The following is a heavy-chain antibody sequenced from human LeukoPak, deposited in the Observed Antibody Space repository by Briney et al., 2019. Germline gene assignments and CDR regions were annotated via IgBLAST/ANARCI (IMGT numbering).Heavy chain of an antibody. CDR2: IYYSGST. CDR3: ARIKWGVFDY. Sequence: SETLSPTCTVSGGSISSSSYYWGWIRQPPGKGLEWIGSIYYSGSTYYNPSLKSRVTISVDTSKNQFSLKLSSVTAADTAVYYCARIKWGVFDYWGQGTLVTVSS. J-gene: IGHJ4*02. V-gene: IGHV4-39*01. D-gene: IGHD7-27*01. CDR1: GGSISSSSYY.